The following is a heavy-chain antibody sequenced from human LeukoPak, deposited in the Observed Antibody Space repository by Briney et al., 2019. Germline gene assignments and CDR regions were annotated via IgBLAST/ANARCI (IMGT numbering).Heavy chain of an antibody. CDR3: ARDNYGDYGLKY. J-gene: IGHJ4*02. Sequence: GGSLRLPCAASGFTFSSYWMHWVRQAPGKGLVWVSRINSDGSSTSYADSVKGRFTISRDNAKNTLYLQMNSLRAEDTAVYYCARDNYGDYGLKYWGRGTLVTVSS. CDR1: GFTFSSYW. D-gene: IGHD4-17*01. V-gene: IGHV3-74*01. CDR2: INSDGSST.